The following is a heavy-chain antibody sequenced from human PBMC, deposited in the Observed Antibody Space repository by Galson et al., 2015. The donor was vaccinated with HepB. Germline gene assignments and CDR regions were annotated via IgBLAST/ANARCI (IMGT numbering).Heavy chain of an antibody. CDR1: GGSFSGYY. J-gene: IGHJ4*02. Sequence: TLSLTCAVYGGSFSGYYWSWIRQPPGKGLEWIGEINHSGSTNYNPSLKSRVTISVDTSKNQFSLKLSSVTAADTAVYYCARGGQPPPFDYWGQGTLVTVSS. CDR3: ARGGQPPPFDY. V-gene: IGHV4-34*01. CDR2: INHSGST. D-gene: IGHD6-13*01.